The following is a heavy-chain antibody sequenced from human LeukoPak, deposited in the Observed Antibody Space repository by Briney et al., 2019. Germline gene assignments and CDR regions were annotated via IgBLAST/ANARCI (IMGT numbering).Heavy chain of an antibody. CDR2: IYASGGT. Sequence: SETLSLTCTVSGGSISNYYWSWIRQPPGKGLEWIGYIYASGGTNYNPSLKSRVTISVDTSKNQFSLNLSSVTAADTAVYYCARQGSSSQRTLDYWGQGTLVTVSS. V-gene: IGHV4-4*09. CDR1: GGSISNYY. D-gene: IGHD6-13*01. J-gene: IGHJ4*02. CDR3: ARQGSSSQRTLDY.